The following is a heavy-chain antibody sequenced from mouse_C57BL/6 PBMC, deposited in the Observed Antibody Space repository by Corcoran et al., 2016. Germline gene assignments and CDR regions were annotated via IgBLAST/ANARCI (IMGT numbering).Heavy chain of an antibody. D-gene: IGHD2-13*01. CDR1: GYTFTDYY. CDR2: INPNNGGT. Sequence: EVQLQQSGPELVKPGASVKISCKASGYTFTDYYMNWVKQSHGKSLEWIGDINPNNGGTSYNQKFKGKSTLTVDKSSSTAYMELRSLTSEDSAVYYCARTMGTYYAMDYWGQGTSVTVSS. J-gene: IGHJ4*01. V-gene: IGHV1-26*01. CDR3: ARTMGTYYAMDY.